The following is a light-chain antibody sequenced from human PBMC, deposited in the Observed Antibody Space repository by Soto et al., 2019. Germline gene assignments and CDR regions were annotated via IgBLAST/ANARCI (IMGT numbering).Light chain of an antibody. CDR2: SNN. CDR1: SSNIGSNT. V-gene: IGLV1-44*01. CDR3: AAWDDSLNGWV. J-gene: IGLJ3*02. Sequence: QSVLTQPPSASGTPGQRVTISCSGSSSNIGSNTVNWHQQLPGTAPKLLIYSNNQRPSGVPDRFSGSKSGTSASLAISGLQSGDEADYYCAAWDDSLNGWVFGGGTKLTVL.